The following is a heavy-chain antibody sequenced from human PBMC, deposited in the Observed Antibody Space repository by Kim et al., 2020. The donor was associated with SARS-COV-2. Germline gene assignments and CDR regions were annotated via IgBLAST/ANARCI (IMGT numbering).Heavy chain of an antibody. Sequence: SETLSLTCTVSGGSISSAGYYWSWIRQHPGKGLEWIAYIYYSGSTYYNPSLKSRVTISLDTSKNQFSLKLSSVTAADTAVYYCARDPSITIFGVPIKGAFAIWGQGTMVTVS. J-gene: IGHJ3*02. D-gene: IGHD3-3*01. CDR2: IYYSGST. V-gene: IGHV4-31*03. CDR1: GGSISSAGYY. CDR3: ARDPSITIFGVPIKGAFAI.